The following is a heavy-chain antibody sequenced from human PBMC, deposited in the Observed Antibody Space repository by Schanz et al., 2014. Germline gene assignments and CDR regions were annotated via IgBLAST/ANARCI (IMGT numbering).Heavy chain of an antibody. Sequence: VQLVESGGGLVRPGGSLRLSCAASGLLFSYYYMSGVRQAPGKGLEWVAIIWYDGNNKKYADSVKGRFTISRDNFKNTLFLQMNSLSAEDTAVYYCAKRNHDMQSLPLDYWGQGTLVIVSS. CDR2: IWYDGNNK. CDR1: GLLFSYYY. J-gene: IGHJ4*02. D-gene: IGHD3-9*01. V-gene: IGHV3-33*06. CDR3: AKRNHDMQSLPLDY.